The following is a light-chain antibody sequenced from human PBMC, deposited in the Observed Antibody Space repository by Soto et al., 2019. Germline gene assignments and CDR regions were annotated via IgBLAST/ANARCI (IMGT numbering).Light chain of an antibody. CDR2: KAS. J-gene: IGKJ4*01. CDR1: QGISSY. V-gene: IGKV1-8*01. CDR3: QQSYSTPPKLT. Sequence: IRMTQSPSSFSASTGDRVTITCRAIQGISSYLAWYQQKPVKAPKLLIYKASSLESGVPSRFSGSGSGAEFTLTISSLQPKDFATYYCQQSYSTPPKLTFGGGTKVDIK.